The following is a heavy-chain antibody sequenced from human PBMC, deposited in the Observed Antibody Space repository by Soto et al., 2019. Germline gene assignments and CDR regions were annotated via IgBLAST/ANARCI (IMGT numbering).Heavy chain of an antibody. D-gene: IGHD2-8*01. CDR2: ISGYNGDT. J-gene: IGHJ6*02. CDR1: GYTFTRYG. Sequence: QGQLVQSGAEVKKPGASVKVSCKASGYTFTRYGISWVRQAPGQGLEWMGWISGYNGDTKYAQKFHSRVTMTIDTSTTTAFMELRSLTSDDTAVYYCAKNGQPPYYYYALDVWGQGTTVTVSS. CDR3: AKNGQPPYYYYALDV. V-gene: IGHV1-18*01.